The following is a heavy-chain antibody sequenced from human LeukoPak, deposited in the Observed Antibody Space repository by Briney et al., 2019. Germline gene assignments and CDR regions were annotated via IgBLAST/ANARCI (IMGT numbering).Heavy chain of an antibody. Sequence: GGSLRLSCAASGFTVSTNYMSWVRQAPGKGLEWVSVIYSSGGTSYADSVKGRFTISRDNSKNTLYLQMNSLRAEDTAVYYCARRGSGSYYNDYWGQGTLVTVSS. D-gene: IGHD3-10*01. V-gene: IGHV3-53*01. CDR1: GFTVSTNY. CDR2: IYSSGGT. CDR3: ARRGSGSYYNDY. J-gene: IGHJ4*02.